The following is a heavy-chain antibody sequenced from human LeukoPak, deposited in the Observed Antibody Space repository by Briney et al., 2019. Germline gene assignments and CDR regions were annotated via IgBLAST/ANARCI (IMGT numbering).Heavy chain of an antibody. CDR1: GFTFDDYA. V-gene: IGHV3-9*01. CDR3: AKGRTSYYYYMDV. Sequence: GGSLRLSCAASGFTFDDYAMHWVRQAPGKGLEWVSGISWNSGSIGYADSVKGRFTISRDNAKNSLYLQMNSLRAEDTALYYCAKGRTSYYYYMDVWGKGTTVTISS. CDR2: ISWNSGSI. J-gene: IGHJ6*03.